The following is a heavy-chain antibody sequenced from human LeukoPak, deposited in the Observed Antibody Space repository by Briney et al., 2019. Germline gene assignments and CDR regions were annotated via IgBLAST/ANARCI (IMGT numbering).Heavy chain of an antibody. D-gene: IGHD6-13*01. CDR2: INPNSGGT. Sequence: ASVKISCKXSGYTFTDYYMHWVRQAPRQGLEWMGRINPNSGGTNYAQKFQGRVTMTRDTSISTAYMELSRLRSDDTAVYYCARDRSSSSWYSDFDYWGQGTLVTVSS. J-gene: IGHJ4*02. CDR3: ARDRSSSSWYSDFDY. CDR1: GYTFTDYY. V-gene: IGHV1-2*06.